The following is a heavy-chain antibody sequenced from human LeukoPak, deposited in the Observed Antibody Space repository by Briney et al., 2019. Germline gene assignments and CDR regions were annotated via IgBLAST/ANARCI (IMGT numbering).Heavy chain of an antibody. V-gene: IGHV1-69*13. Sequence: SVKVSCKASGGTFSSYAISWVRQAPGQGLEWMGGIIPIFGTADYAQKFQGRVTITADESTSTAYMELSSLRSEDTAVYYCAISWIQLWFRVLPYYYGMDVWGQGTTVTVSS. D-gene: IGHD5-18*01. J-gene: IGHJ6*02. CDR1: GGTFSSYA. CDR3: AISWIQLWFRVLPYYYGMDV. CDR2: IIPIFGTA.